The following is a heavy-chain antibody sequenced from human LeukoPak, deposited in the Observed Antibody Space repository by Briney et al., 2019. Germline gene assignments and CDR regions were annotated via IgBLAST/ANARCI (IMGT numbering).Heavy chain of an antibody. CDR2: INHSGST. J-gene: IGHJ4*02. D-gene: IGHD6-19*01. V-gene: IGHV4-34*01. CDR1: GGSFSGYY. Sequence: SETMSLTCAVYGGSFSGYYWSWIRQPPGKGLECIGEINHSGSTNYNPSLKSRVTISVDTSKNQFSLKLSSVTAADTAVYYCARARASSSGWFDYWGQGTLVTVSS. CDR3: ARARASSSGWFDY.